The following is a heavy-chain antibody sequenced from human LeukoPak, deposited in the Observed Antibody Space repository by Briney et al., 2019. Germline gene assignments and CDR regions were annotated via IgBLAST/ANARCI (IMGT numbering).Heavy chain of an antibody. J-gene: IGHJ5*02. CDR3: ARELHYDILTGYFT. CDR2: INTNTGNP. V-gene: IGHV7-4-1*02. D-gene: IGHD3-9*01. Sequence: ASVKVSCKASGYTFTSYAMNWVRQAPGQGLGWMGWINTNTGNPTYAQGFTGRFVFSLDTSVSTAYLQISSLKAEDTAVYYCARELHYDILTGYFTWGQGTLVTVSS. CDR1: GYTFTSYA.